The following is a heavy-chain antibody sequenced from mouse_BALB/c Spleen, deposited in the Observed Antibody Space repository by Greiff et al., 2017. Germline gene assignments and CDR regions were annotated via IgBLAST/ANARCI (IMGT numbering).Heavy chain of an antibody. CDR1: GYSFTGYL. Sequence: EVPLQQSGPELVKPGASVKISCKASGYSFTGYLMNWGKQSHGKSLEWIGRINPYNGDTFYNQKFKGKATLTVDKSSSTAHMELLSLTSEDSAVYYCGSGRFAYWGQGTLVTVSA. J-gene: IGHJ3*01. V-gene: IGHV1-37*01. CDR3: GSGRFAY. CDR2: INPYNGDT.